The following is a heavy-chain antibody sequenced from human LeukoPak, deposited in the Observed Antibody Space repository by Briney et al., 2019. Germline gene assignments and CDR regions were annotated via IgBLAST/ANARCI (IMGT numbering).Heavy chain of an antibody. V-gene: IGHV4-39*07. CDR3: ARAELELSGYFDY. CDR1: GGSISSSSYY. CDR2: IYYSGST. Sequence: SETLSLTCTVSGGSISSSSYYWGWIRQPPGKGLEWIGSIYYSGSTYYNPSLKSRVTISVDTSKNQFSLKLSSVTAADTAVYYCARAELELSGYFDYWGQRTLVTVSS. J-gene: IGHJ4*02. D-gene: IGHD1-7*01.